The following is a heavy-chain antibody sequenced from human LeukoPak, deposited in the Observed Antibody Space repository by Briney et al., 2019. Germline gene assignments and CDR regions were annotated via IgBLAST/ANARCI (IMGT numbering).Heavy chain of an antibody. CDR3: AREIYCSSSSDFDY. V-gene: IGHV1-2*02. Sequence: ASVMVSCTASGYTFTGYYMHWVREAPGQGLEWMGWINPNSGGTNYAQKFQGRVTMTRDTSISTAYMELSSLRSDDTAVYYCAREIYCSSSSDFDYWGQGTLVTVSS. CDR2: INPNSGGT. D-gene: IGHD6-6*01. CDR1: GYTFTGYY. J-gene: IGHJ4*02.